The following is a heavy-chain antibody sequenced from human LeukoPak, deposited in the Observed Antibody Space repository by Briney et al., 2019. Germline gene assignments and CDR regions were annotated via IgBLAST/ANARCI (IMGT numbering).Heavy chain of an antibody. CDR1: GFTFDDYG. Sequence: GGSLRLSCAASGFTFDDYGMTWVRQGPGKGLEWVSGINWNGGHTAYADSLKGRFTITRDNTNNSLYLYMISLRAEDTAFYYCARIDRAGTTAYFDYWGQGALVTVSS. D-gene: IGHD1-1*01. J-gene: IGHJ4*02. V-gene: IGHV3-20*04. CDR3: ARIDRAGTTAYFDY. CDR2: INWNGGHT.